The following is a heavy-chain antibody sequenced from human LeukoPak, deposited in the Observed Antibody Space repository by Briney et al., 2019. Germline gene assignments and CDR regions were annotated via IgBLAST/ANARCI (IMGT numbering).Heavy chain of an antibody. Sequence: GGSLRLSCAASGFTVRSSYMSWVRQAPGKGLEWVSVIYSGGSIHYAGSVKGRFTISRDNAKNTLYLQMNSLRADDTAVYYCARGHNSGNPDPFDSWGQGTLVIVSS. CDR1: GFTVRSSY. J-gene: IGHJ4*02. CDR2: IYSGGSI. CDR3: ARGHNSGNPDPFDS. D-gene: IGHD3-22*01. V-gene: IGHV3-53*01.